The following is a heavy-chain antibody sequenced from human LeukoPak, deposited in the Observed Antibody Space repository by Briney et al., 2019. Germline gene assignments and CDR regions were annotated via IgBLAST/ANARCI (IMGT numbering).Heavy chain of an antibody. CDR1: SGSISSYY. CDR2: NSYSGNT. CDR3: ARVGSGSFDY. D-gene: IGHD1-26*01. Sequence: SETLSLTCTVSSGSISSYYWSWIRQTPGKGLEWIGFNSYSGNTNYDPSLKSRVTISVDTSKNHFSLNLDSVTAADTAVYFCARVGSGSFDYWGQGTLVTVSS. V-gene: IGHV4-59*01. J-gene: IGHJ4*02.